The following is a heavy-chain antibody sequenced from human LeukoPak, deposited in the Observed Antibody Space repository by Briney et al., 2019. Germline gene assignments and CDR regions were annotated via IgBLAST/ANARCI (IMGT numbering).Heavy chain of an antibody. V-gene: IGHV4-59*01. CDR3: AREAVAGVSHDAFDI. CDR1: GGSISSYY. CDR2: IYYSGST. J-gene: IGHJ3*02. Sequence: SETLSLTCTVSGGSISSYYWSWIRQPPGKGLEWIGYIYYSGSTNYNPSLKSRVTISVDTSKNQFSLKLSSVTAADTAVYYCAREAVAGVSHDAFDIWGQGTMVTVSS. D-gene: IGHD6-19*01.